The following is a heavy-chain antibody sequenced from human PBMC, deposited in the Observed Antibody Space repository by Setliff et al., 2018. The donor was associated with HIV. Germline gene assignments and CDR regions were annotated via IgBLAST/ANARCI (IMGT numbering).Heavy chain of an antibody. CDR3: ARDRGYSGHDYRNAFDI. V-gene: IGHV1-69*13. CDR1: GGTFSSYV. Sequence: SVKVSCKASGGTFSSYVINWVRQAPGQGLEWMGGIILIFGTANYAQKFQARVTITADEATSTAYMELSSLRSEDTAMYYCARDRGYSGHDYRNAFDILGQGTMVTVSS. J-gene: IGHJ3*02. CDR2: IILIFGTA. D-gene: IGHD5-12*01.